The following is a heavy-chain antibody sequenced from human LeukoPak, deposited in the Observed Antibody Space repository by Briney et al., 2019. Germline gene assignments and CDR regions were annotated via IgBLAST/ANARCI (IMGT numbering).Heavy chain of an antibody. D-gene: IGHD2-2*01. CDR3: VRSGGYCGSTTCHVEYFDL. CDR1: GGSISSGSYY. CDR2: IYTSGST. V-gene: IGHV4-61*02. Sequence: PSETLSLTFTVSGGSISSGSYYWSWIRQPAGKGLEWIGRIYTSGSTNYNPSLKSRGTISVDTSKNQFSLKLNSVTAADTAVYYCVRSGGYCGSTTCHVEYFDLWGRGILVTVSS. J-gene: IGHJ2*01.